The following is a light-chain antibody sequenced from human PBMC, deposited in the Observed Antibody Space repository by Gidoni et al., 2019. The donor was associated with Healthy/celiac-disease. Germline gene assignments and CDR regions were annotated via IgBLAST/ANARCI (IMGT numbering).Light chain of an antibody. J-gene: IGKJ3*01. CDR1: QSVSSSY. Sequence: EIVLTQSPGTLSLSPGERATLSCRASQSVSSSYLAWYQQKPGQAPRLLISGASSRATGIPDRFSGSGSGTDFTLTISRLEPEDFAVYYCQQYGSSPEFTFXPXTKVDIK. CDR3: QQYGSSPEFT. CDR2: GAS. V-gene: IGKV3-20*01.